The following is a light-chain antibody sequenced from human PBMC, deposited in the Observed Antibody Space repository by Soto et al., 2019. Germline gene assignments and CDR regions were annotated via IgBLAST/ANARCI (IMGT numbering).Light chain of an antibody. CDR3: QQYNSYPWT. CDR1: QTINNW. J-gene: IGKJ1*01. V-gene: IGKV1-5*03. CDR2: RVS. Sequence: DIPMTQSPSTLSASVGDRVTITCRASQTINNWLAWYQHKPGKAPKFLIYRVSTLESGVPSRFIGAGSGTEFNLTISSRQPDYFGTYYCQQYNSYPWTFGQGTKVQIK.